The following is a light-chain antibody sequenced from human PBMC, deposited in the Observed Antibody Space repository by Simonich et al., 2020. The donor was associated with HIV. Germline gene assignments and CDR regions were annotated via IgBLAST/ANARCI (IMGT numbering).Light chain of an antibody. CDR1: RNILYNSNNKNY. Sequence: DIVMTQSPASLAVSLGERATINCKSSRNILYNSNNKNYLAWYQQKPGQPPNLLIYWASTRESGVPDRFSASGSGTDFTLTISSLQAEDVAVYYCQQYYTTPPTFGQGTKVEIK. CDR3: QQYYTTPPT. J-gene: IGKJ1*01. CDR2: WAS. V-gene: IGKV4-1*01.